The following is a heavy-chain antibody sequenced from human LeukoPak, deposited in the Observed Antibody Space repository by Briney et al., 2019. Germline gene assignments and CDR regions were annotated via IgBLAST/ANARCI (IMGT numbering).Heavy chain of an antibody. V-gene: IGHV4-34*01. CDR3: ASLSMIVVPEYYFDY. CDR1: GGSFSGYY. CDR2: INHSGST. Sequence: PAETLSLTCAVYGGSFSGYYWSWCRQPPGRGLEWIGAINHSGSTNYNPSLKSRVTISVDTSKNQFSLKLSSVTAADTAVYCCASLSMIVVPEYYFDYWGQGTLVTVSS. D-gene: IGHD3-22*01. J-gene: IGHJ4*02.